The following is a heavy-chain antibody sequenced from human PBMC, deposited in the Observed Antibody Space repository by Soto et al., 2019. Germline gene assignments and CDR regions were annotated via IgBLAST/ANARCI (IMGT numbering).Heavy chain of an antibody. CDR3: AHVQGTGYCSSTSCQADDAFDI. CDR2: IYWDDDK. D-gene: IGHD2-2*01. Sequence: SGPTLVKPTQTLTLTCTFSGFSLSTSGVGVGWIRQPPGKALEWLALIYWDDDKRYSPSLKSRLTITKDTSKNQVVLTMTNMDPVDTATYYCAHVQGTGYCSSTSCQADDAFDIWGQGTMVTVSS. V-gene: IGHV2-5*02. J-gene: IGHJ3*02. CDR1: GFSLSTSGVG.